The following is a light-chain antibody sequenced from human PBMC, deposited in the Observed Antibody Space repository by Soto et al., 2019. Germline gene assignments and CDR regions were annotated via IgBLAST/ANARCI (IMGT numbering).Light chain of an antibody. J-gene: IGLJ1*01. V-gene: IGLV2-11*01. CDR2: DVT. CDR3: CSHSASYTFV. CDR1: SSDVGGYNC. Sequence: HSALTQPRSVSGSPGQSVTISCTGTSSDVGGYNCVSWYQQHPGKAPQLIIYDVTQRPSGVPDRFSGSKSGNTASLSISGLQAEDEADYYCCSHSASYTFVFGTGIKVTVL.